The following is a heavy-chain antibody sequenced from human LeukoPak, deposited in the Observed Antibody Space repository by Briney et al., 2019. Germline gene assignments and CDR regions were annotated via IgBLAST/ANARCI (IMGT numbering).Heavy chain of an antibody. J-gene: IGHJ6*02. CDR1: GFTFSSYG. CDR3: AKVSGGGLYYDGMDV. Sequence: GGSLRLSCAASGFTFSSYGMHWVRQAPGKGLEWVAVISYDGSNEYYADSVKGRFTISRDNSKNTLYLQMSSLRAEDTAVYYCAKVSGGGLYYDGMDVWGQGTTVTVSS. CDR2: ISYDGSNE. V-gene: IGHV3-30*18. D-gene: IGHD1-14*01.